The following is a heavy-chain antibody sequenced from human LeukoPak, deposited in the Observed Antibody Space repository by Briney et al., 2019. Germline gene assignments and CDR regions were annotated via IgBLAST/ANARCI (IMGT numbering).Heavy chain of an antibody. D-gene: IGHD6-19*01. Sequence: SQTLSLTCAISGDSVSSNSAAWNWIRQPPSRGLEWLGRTYYRSKWYNDYAVSVKSRITINPDTSKNQFSLQLNSVTPEDTAVYYCARNLLGAVADSYYYGMDVWGQGTTVTVSS. CDR3: ARNLLGAVADSYYYGMDV. CDR1: GDSVSSNSAA. V-gene: IGHV6-1*01. J-gene: IGHJ6*02. CDR2: TYYRSKWYN.